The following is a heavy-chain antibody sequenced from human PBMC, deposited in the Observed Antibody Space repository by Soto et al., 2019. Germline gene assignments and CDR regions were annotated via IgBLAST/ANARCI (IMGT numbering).Heavy chain of an antibody. CDR1: GGSFSGYY. Sequence: SETLSLTCAVYGGSFSGYYWSWIRQPPGKGLEWIGEVNHSGSTNYNPSLKSRVTISVDTSKNQFSLKLSPVTAADTAVYYCARGGKRNYFDSKGAAQREDLHSIWSQGTM. D-gene: IGHD3-22*01. J-gene: IGHJ3*02. CDR2: VNHSGST. CDR3: ARGGKRNYFDSKGAAQREDLHSI. V-gene: IGHV4-34*01.